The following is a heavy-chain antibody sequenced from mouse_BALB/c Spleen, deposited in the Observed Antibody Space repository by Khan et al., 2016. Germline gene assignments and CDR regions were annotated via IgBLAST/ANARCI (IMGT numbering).Heavy chain of an antibody. J-gene: IGHJ2*01. V-gene: IGHV2-6-7*01. CDR1: GYSLTGYG. Sequence: QVQLKQSGPGLVAPSQSLSITCTVSGYSLTGYGVNWVRQPPGKGLEWLGMIWGDGSTDYNSALKSRLSISKDNSKSQVCLKMNRLQTDDTARYYCAREGDYFDYWGQGTTLTVSS. CDR2: IWGDGST. CDR3: AREGDYFDY.